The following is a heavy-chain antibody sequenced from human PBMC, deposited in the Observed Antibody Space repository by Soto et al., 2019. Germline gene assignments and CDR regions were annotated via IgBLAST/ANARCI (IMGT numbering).Heavy chain of an antibody. CDR2: ISGSGGST. Sequence: EVQLLESGGGLVQPGGSLRLSCAASGFTFSNYAVTWVRQAPGKGLEWVSTISGSGGSTYYADSVKGRFTISRDNSKNTLYLQMNSLRAEDTAVYYCAKDQRSSSYEIDYWGQGTLVTVSS. D-gene: IGHD6-13*01. V-gene: IGHV3-23*01. J-gene: IGHJ4*02. CDR1: GFTFSNYA. CDR3: AKDQRSSSYEIDY.